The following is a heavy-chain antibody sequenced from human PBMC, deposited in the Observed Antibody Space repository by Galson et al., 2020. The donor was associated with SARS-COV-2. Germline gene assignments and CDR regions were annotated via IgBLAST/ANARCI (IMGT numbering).Heavy chain of an antibody. Sequence: GGSLRLSCAASGFTFRGYAMHWVRQAPGKGLEWVALVLYAGSSEFYADSVKGRFTISRDNSKNTLFLQMNSLRAEDTAVYYCAKERVAYSSTWYFHQWGQGTLGTVSS. CDR3: AKERVAYSSTWYFHQ. V-gene: IGHV3-33*03. CDR2: VLYAGSSE. J-gene: IGHJ1*01. D-gene: IGHD6-13*01. CDR1: GFTFRGYA.